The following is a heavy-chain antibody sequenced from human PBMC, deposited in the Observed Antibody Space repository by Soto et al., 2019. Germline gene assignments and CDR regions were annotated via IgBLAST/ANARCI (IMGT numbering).Heavy chain of an antibody. CDR3: VRYGVAATD. V-gene: IGHV1-8*01. CDR2: MNPNSGNT. CDR1: GYTFTTYN. J-gene: IGHJ4*02. Sequence: ASVKVSCKASGYTFTTYNINWVRQATGQGLEWMGWMNPNSGNTGYAQKFQDRITLTRDTSITTAYMELSSLRSDDTAVYFCVRYGVAATDWGQGTQVTVSS. D-gene: IGHD2-8*01.